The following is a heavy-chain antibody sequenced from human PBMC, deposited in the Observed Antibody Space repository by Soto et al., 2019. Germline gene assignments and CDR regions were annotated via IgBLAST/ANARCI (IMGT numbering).Heavy chain of an antibody. V-gene: IGHV3-21*01. D-gene: IGHD2-2*01. CDR3: AAVGAGYYFSTSGYPSTIMRCWFDL. CDR1: GFTFSTYS. CDR2: ISDNSSYI. J-gene: IGHJ5*02. Sequence: GGSLRLSCAASGFTFSTYSVNWVRQAPGKGLEWVSSISDNSSYIYYADSVKGRFTISRDNAKNSLYLQMNSLRAEDTAFNYCAAVGAGYYFSTSGYPSTIMRCWFDLWGQGTLVTVSS.